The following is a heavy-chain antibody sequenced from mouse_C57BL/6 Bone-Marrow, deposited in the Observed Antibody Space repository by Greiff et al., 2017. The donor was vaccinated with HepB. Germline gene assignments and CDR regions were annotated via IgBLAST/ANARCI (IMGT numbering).Heavy chain of an antibody. CDR1: GFTFSDYY. D-gene: IGHD3-1*01. Sequence: EVKVVESEGGLVQPGSSMKLSCTASGFTFSDYYMAWVRQVPEKGLEWVANINYDGSSTYYLDSLKSRFIISRDNAKNILYLQMSSLKSEDTATYYCARDGGATDAMDYWGQGTSVTVSS. V-gene: IGHV5-16*01. CDR2: INYDGSST. CDR3: ARDGGATDAMDY. J-gene: IGHJ4*01.